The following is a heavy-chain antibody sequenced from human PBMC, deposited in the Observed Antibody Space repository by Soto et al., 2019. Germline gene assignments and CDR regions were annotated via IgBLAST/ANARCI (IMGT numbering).Heavy chain of an antibody. Sequence: QVRLQESGPGLVKPSETLSLTCTVSGGSINNYYWNWVRQFPGKGLEWIGYVYDGGRNTYNRPLRGGVTISVDMSKNQFSLKLDSVTAADTAVYYCAREGGGWFGAFDVWGQGTMVTVSS. J-gene: IGHJ3*01. CDR2: VYDGGRN. D-gene: IGHD3-10*01. V-gene: IGHV4-59*01. CDR3: AREGGGWFGAFDV. CDR1: GGSINNYY.